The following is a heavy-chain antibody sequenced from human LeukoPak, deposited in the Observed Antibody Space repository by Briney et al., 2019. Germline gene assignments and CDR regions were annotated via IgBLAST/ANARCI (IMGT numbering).Heavy chain of an antibody. CDR3: ARARGYSYGCDY. CDR2: IYSGGST. J-gene: IGHJ4*02. CDR1: GFIVSSNY. V-gene: IGHV3-53*01. Sequence: PGGSLRLSCAASGFIVSSNYMSWVRQAPGKGLEWVSVIYSGGSTYYADSVKGRFTISRDNSKNTLYLRMNSLRVEDTAVYYCARARGYSYGCDYWGQGTLVTVSS. D-gene: IGHD5-18*01.